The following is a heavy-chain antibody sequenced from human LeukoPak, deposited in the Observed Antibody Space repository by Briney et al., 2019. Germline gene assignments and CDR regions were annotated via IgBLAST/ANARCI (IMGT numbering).Heavy chain of an antibody. CDR2: ISYDGSNK. J-gene: IGHJ4*02. D-gene: IGHD6-19*01. Sequence: GGSLRLSCAASGFTFSSYAKHWVRQAPGKGLEWVAVISYDGSNKYYADSVKGRFTISRDNSKNTLYLQMNSLRAEDTAVYYCARDSSGWYSPLDYWGQGTLVTVSS. V-gene: IGHV3-30*04. CDR1: GFTFSSYA. CDR3: ARDSSGWYSPLDY.